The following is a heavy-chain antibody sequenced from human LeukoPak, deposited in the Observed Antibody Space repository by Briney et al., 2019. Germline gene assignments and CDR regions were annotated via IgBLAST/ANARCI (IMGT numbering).Heavy chain of an antibody. Sequence: ASVKVSCKASGYTFTSYYVHWVRQAPGQGLEWMGIINPSGGSTSYAQKFQGRVTMTRDTSTSTVYMELSSLRSEDTAVYYCAREFSENARTYYFDYWGQGTLVTVSS. J-gene: IGHJ4*02. CDR1: GYTFTSYY. CDR2: INPSGGST. CDR3: AREFSENARTYYFDY. V-gene: IGHV1-46*01. D-gene: IGHD1-1*01.